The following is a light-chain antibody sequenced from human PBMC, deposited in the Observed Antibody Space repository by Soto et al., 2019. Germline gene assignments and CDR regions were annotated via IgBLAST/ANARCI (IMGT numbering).Light chain of an antibody. V-gene: IGLV2-8*01. J-gene: IGLJ3*02. CDR3: SSHAGIKNVV. Sequence: QSALTQPPSASGSPGQSVTISCTGTSSDVGGYNYVSWYQQHPGKAPRLMVYEVTKRPSGVPARFSGSKSGNTASLTVSGLQAEDEADHYCSSHAGIKNVVFGGGTKLTVL. CDR2: EVT. CDR1: SSDVGGYNY.